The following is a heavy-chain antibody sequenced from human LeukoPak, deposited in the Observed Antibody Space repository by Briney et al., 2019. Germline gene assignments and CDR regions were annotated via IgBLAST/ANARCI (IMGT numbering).Heavy chain of an antibody. CDR3: ARDLGGGSYPELFDF. V-gene: IGHV3-33*01. J-gene: IGHJ4*02. CDR2: IWYDGSNK. D-gene: IGHD1-26*01. Sequence: GRSLRLSCAASGFTFSNYGMHWVRQAPGKGLEWVAVIWYDGSNKYYADSVKGRFTISRDNSKNTLYLQTNSLRAEDTAVYYCARDLGGGSYPELFDFRGQGTLVTVSS. CDR1: GFTFSNYG.